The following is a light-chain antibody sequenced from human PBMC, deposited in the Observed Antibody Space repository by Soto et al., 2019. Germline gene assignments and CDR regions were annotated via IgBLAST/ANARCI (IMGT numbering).Light chain of an antibody. CDR2: GAS. V-gene: IGKV3-20*01. CDR1: QSVSSSY. CDR3: QQYGSSHQT. J-gene: IGKJ1*01. Sequence: EIVLTQSPGPLSLSPGERATLSCRASQSVSSSYLAWCHQKPGQEARLLINGASSRSTGIPDRFCGSGSGTDFTLTISRLEHEDFAVYYCQQYGSSHQTFGQGTKVDIK.